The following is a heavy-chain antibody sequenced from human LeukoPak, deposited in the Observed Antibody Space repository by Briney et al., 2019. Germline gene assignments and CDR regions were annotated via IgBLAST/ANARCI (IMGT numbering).Heavy chain of an antibody. CDR2: IYYSGST. CDR1: GGSISSYY. V-gene: IGHV4-59*08. D-gene: IGHD6-19*01. J-gene: IGHJ4*02. Sequence: PSETLSLTCTVSGGSISSYYWSWIRQPPGKGLEWIGYIYYSGSTNYNPSLKSRVTISVDTSKNQFSLKLSSVTAADTAVYYCARQGYSSGSLPPDYWGQGTLVTVSS. CDR3: ARQGYSSGSLPPDY.